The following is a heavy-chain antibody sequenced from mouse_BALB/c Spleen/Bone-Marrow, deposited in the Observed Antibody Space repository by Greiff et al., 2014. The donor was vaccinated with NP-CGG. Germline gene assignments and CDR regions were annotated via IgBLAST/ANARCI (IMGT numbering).Heavy chain of an antibody. J-gene: IGHJ4*01. V-gene: IGHV3-8*02. CDR1: GDSITSGY. CDR2: ISYSGST. D-gene: IGHD3-1*01. Sequence: VQLQQSGPSLVKPSQTLSLTCSVSGDSITSGYWNWIRKFPGSKLEYMGYISYSGSTYYNPSLKSRISITRDTSKNLYYLQLNSGTTKDTATYYCARAGSSGYHYYAIDYWGQGTSVTVSS. CDR3: ARAGSSGYHYYAIDY.